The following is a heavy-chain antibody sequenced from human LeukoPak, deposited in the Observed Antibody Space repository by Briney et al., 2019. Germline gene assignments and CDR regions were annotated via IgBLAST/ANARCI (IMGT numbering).Heavy chain of an antibody. CDR2: IYYSGST. V-gene: IGHV4-31*03. CDR1: GGTISSGGYY. CDR3: ARGSGYSYGS. D-gene: IGHD5-18*01. J-gene: IGHJ5*02. Sequence: SETLSLACTVSGGTISSGGYYWSWIRQQPGEGLEWIGYIYYSGSTYYNPSLKSRVTISVDTSKNQFSLKLSSVTAADTAVYYCARGSGYSYGSWGQGTLVTVSS.